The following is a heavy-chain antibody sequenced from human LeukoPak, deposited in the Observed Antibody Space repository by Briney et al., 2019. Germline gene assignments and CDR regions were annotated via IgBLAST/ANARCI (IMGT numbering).Heavy chain of an antibody. CDR2: IYHSGSA. CDR3: ARDVGARLPGY. V-gene: IGHV4-39*07. Sequence: PSETLSLTCTVSGGSISSSSYYWGWIRQPPGKGLEWIGEIYHSGSANYNPSLKSRVTILVDKSKNQLSLILTSVTAADTAVYYCARDVGARLPGYWGQGTLVTVSS. CDR1: GGSISSSSYY. D-gene: IGHD6-6*01. J-gene: IGHJ4*02.